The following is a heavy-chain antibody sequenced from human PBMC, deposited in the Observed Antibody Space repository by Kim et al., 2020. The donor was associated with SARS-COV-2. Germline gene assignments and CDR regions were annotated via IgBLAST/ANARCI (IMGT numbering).Heavy chain of an antibody. CDR1: GFTFSSYV. J-gene: IGHJ4*02. Sequence: GSLRLSCAASGFTFSSYVMSWVRQAPGKGLEWVSAISGSGGSTYYADSVKGRFTISRDNSKNTLYLQMNSLRAEDTAVYYCAKDQRPSWSGRWVQFHYFDYWGQGTLVTVSS. CDR2: ISGSGGST. D-gene: IGHD1-1*01. V-gene: IGHV3-23*01. CDR3: AKDQRPSWSGRWVQFHYFDY.